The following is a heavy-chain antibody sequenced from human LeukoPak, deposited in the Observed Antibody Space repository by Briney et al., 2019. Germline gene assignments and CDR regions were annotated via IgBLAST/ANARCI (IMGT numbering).Heavy chain of an antibody. V-gene: IGHV3-7*03. J-gene: IGHJ4*02. CDR3: ARDNPPDY. CDR2: IKQDGSEK. Sequence: HPGGSLRLSCVASGFTFSSSWMSWVRQAPGKGLEWVANIKQDGSEKSYVESVRSRFTISRDNAKNSLYLQLNSLRAEDTALYYCARDNPPDYWGQGTLVTVSS. CDR1: GFTFSSSW.